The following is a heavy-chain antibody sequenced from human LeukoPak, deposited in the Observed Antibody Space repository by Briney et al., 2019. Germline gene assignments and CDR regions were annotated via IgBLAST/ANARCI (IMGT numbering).Heavy chain of an antibody. CDR3: ARDGGHSTDLDY. CDR1: GFTFSRLW. CDR2: IKQDGSER. J-gene: IGHJ4*02. Sequence: GWSLRLSCATSGFTFSRLWMSWVRQAPGKGPEWVANIKQDGSERYYVDSVKGRFTISRDNAKSSLYLQMNSLRAEDTAVYYRARDGGHSTDLDYWGQGILVTVSS. V-gene: IGHV3-7*01. D-gene: IGHD2/OR15-2a*01.